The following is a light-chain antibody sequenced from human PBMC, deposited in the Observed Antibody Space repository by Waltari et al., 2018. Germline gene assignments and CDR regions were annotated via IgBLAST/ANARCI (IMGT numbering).Light chain of an antibody. Sequence: QSVLTQAPSASGPPGRRVTKSCSGSRSNSVSNTANRYQQLPGTAPKLLIYSNNQRPSGVPDRFSGSKSGTSASLAISGLQSEDEAEYSCAVWDDSLSGVVFGGGTKLTVL. CDR1: RSNSVSNT. J-gene: IGLJ2*01. CDR3: AVWDDSLSGVV. CDR2: SNN. V-gene: IGLV1-44*01.